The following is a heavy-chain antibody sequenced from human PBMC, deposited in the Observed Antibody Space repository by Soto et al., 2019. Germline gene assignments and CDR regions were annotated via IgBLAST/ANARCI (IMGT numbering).Heavy chain of an antibody. V-gene: IGHV4-31*03. J-gene: IGHJ4*02. CDR1: GGSISSGGYY. CDR3: ARVDVVRGVNLDY. D-gene: IGHD3-10*01. CDR2: IYYSGST. Sequence: SETLSLTCTVSGGSISSGGYYWSWIRQHPGKGLEWIGYIYYSGSTYYNPSLKSRVTISVDTSKNQFSLKLSSVTAADTAVYYCARVDVVRGVNLDYWGQGTLVTVS.